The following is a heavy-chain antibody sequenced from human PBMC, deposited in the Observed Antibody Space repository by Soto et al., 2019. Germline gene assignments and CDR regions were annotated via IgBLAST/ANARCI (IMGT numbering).Heavy chain of an antibody. CDR2: ISSSSSYI. J-gene: IGHJ4*02. Sequence: EVQLVESGGGLVKPGGSLRLSCAASGFTFSSYSMNWVRQAPGKGLEWVSSISSSSSYIYYADSVKGRFTISRDNAKNSLYLQMNSLSAEDTAVYYCARDGDYGDYVEYFDYWGQGTLVTVSS. D-gene: IGHD4-17*01. CDR1: GFTFSSYS. V-gene: IGHV3-21*01. CDR3: ARDGDYGDYVEYFDY.